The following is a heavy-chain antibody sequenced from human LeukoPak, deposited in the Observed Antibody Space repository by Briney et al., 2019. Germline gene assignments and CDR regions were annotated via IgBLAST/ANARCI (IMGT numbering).Heavy chain of an antibody. J-gene: IGHJ4*02. CDR3: ATFTRPSTFFDY. V-gene: IGHV1-24*01. Sequence: ASVKVSCKVSGYTLTELSMHWVRQAPGKGLEWMGGFDPEDGETIYAQKFQGRVTMTKDTSTDTAYMELSSLRSEDTAVYYCATFTRPSTFFDYWGQGTLVTVSS. CDR2: FDPEDGET. D-gene: IGHD3-16*01. CDR1: GYTLTELS.